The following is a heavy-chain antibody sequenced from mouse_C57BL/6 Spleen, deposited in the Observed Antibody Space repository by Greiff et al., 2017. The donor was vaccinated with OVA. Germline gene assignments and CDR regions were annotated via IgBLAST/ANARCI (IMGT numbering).Heavy chain of an antibody. V-gene: IGHV5-6*01. Sequence: EVQLQQSGGDLVKPGGSLKLSCAASGFTFSSYGMYWVRQTPDKRLEWVATISSGGSYTYYPDSVKGRFTISRDNAKNTLYLQMSSLKSEDTAMYDCARQFTTGYAMDYWGQGTSVTVSS. J-gene: IGHJ4*01. CDR1: GFTFSSYG. CDR3: ARQFTTGYAMDY. D-gene: IGHD1-1*01. CDR2: ISSGGSYT.